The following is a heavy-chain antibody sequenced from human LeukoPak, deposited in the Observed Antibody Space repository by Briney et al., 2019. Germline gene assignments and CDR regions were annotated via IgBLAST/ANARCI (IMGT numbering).Heavy chain of an antibody. J-gene: IGHJ6*02. Sequence: SETLSLTCTVSGGSISSYYWSWIRQPPGKGLEWIGYIYYSGSTNYNPSLKSRVTISVDTSKNQFSLKLSSVTAADTAVYYCARHAVVGSPYYYYYYGMDVWGQGTTVTVSS. CDR3: ARHAVVGSPYYYYYYGMDV. D-gene: IGHD6-25*01. V-gene: IGHV4-59*08. CDR2: IYYSGST. CDR1: GGSISSYY.